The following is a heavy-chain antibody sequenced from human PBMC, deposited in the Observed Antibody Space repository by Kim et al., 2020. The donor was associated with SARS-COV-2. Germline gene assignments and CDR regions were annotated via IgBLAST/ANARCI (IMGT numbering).Heavy chain of an antibody. J-gene: IGHJ4*02. CDR2: ITYTGNGK. CDR3: LKESSTGYYRTSDY. Sequence: GGSLRLSCEVSGFTLSNCGMHWVRRAPGKGLEWVAVITYTGNGKYYADSVKGRFTISRDISKNAVFLQMNSLRTEDTAVYYCLKESSTGYYRTSDYWGQGTLVPSPQ. CDR1: GFTLSNCG. V-gene: IGHV3-30*18. D-gene: IGHD1-26*01.